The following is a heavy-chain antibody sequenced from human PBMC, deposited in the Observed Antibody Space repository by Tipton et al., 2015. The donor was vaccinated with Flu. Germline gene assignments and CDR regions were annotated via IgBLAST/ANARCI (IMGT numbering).Heavy chain of an antibody. D-gene: IGHD3-3*01. CDR2: INHSGST. V-gene: IGHV4-34*01. Sequence: TLSLTCAVYGGSFSGYYWSWIRQPPGKGLEWIGEINHSGSTNYNPSLKSRVTISVDTSKNQFSLKLSSVTAADTAVYYCARGLDRITIFGVVIRTKGHAFDIWGQGTMVTVSS. J-gene: IGHJ3*02. CDR3: ARGLDRITIFGVVIRTKGHAFDI. CDR1: GGSFSGYY.